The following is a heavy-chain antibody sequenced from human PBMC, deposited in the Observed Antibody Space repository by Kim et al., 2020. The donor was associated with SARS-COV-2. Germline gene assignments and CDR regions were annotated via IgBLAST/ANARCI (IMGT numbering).Heavy chain of an antibody. V-gene: IGHV4-34*01. CDR1: GGSFSGYY. CDR3: ARGRGWIQLWKAYYGMDV. CDR2: INHSGST. J-gene: IGHJ6*02. D-gene: IGHD5-18*01. Sequence: SETLSLTCAVYGGSFSGYYWSWIRQPPGKGLEWIGEINHSGSTNYNPSLKSRVTISVDTSKNQFSLKLSSVTAADTAVYYCARGRGWIQLWKAYYGMDVWGQGTTVTVSS.